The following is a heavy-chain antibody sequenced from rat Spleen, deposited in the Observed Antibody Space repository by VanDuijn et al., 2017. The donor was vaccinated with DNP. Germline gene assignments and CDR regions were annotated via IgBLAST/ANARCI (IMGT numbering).Heavy chain of an antibody. V-gene: IGHV3-1*01. J-gene: IGHJ1*01. CDR3: ARGNDDYYPNWYFDF. CDR2: IDYSGNT. D-gene: IGHD1-12*03. CDR1: GYSITSIY. Sequence: EVQLQESGPGLVKPSQSLSLTCSVTGYSITSIYRWNWIRKFPGDKMEWTGYIDYSGNTGYNPSLKSRISITRDTSNNQFFLQLKSVTTEDTATYYCARGNDDYYPNWYFDFWGPGTMVTVSS.